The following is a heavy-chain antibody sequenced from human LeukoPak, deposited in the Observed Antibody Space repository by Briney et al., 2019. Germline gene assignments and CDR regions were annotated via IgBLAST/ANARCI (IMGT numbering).Heavy chain of an antibody. V-gene: IGHV1-2*02. D-gene: IGHD3-22*01. J-gene: IGHJ4*02. Sequence: ASVKVPCKASGYTFTGYYMHWVRQAPGQGLEWMGWINPNSGGTNYAQKFQGRVTMTRDTSISTAYMELSRLRSDDTAVYYYARDIRTRYDSSGYSFYYWGQGTLVTVSS. CDR2: INPNSGGT. CDR3: ARDIRTRYDSSGYSFYY. CDR1: GYTFTGYY.